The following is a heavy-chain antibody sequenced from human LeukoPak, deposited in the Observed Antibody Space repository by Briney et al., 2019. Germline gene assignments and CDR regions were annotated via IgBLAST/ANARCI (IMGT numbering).Heavy chain of an antibody. CDR2: ISAYSGNT. CDR3: AREIAAAEGSNWFDP. Sequence: ASVKLSCNASGYTFTSYGISWVRHAPGQGHGWMGWISAYSGNTSYAQKLQGRVTMTTDTSTSTAYMELRSLRSGDTCVYYCAREIAAAEGSNWFDPWGQGALVTVSS. J-gene: IGHJ5*02. V-gene: IGHV1-18*01. D-gene: IGHD6-13*01. CDR1: GYTFTSYG.